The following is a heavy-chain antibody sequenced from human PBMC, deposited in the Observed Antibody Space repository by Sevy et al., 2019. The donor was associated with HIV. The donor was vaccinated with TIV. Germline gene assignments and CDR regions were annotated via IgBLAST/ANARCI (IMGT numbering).Heavy chain of an antibody. D-gene: IGHD6-19*01. Sequence: ASVKVSCKASGYTFTGYYMHWVRQAPGQGLEWMGWINPNSGGTNYAKKFQGRVTMTRDTSINTAYMELSRLRSDDTAVYYCARSPGSSGSPIDYWGQGTLVTVSS. V-gene: IGHV1-2*02. J-gene: IGHJ4*02. CDR3: ARSPGSSGSPIDY. CDR2: INPNSGGT. CDR1: GYTFTGYY.